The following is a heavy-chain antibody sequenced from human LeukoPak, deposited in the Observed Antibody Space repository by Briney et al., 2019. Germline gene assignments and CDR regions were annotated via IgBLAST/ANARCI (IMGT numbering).Heavy chain of an antibody. D-gene: IGHD3-16*01. CDR2: INPSGGST. V-gene: IGHV1-46*01. J-gene: IGHJ6*03. CDR3: ARGGLDDMDV. Sequence: ASVKVSCKSSGYTFTGYYIHWVRQAPGQGLEWMGIINPSGGSTSYAQRFQGRVTMTRDTSTSTVYMELSSLRSEDTAVYYCARGGLDDMDVWGKGTTVIISS. CDR1: GYTFTGYY.